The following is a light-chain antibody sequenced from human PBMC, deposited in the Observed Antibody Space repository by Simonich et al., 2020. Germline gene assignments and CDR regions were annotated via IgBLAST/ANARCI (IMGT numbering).Light chain of an antibody. J-gene: IGKJ2*01. V-gene: IGKV3D-20*01. Sequence: EIVLTQSPGTLSLSPGERATLSCRASQSVSSSYLAWYQQNPGLAPRLLIYDASSRATGIPDRFSGSGSGTDLTLTISRLEPEDFAVYYCQQYGSSPYTFGQGTKLEIK. CDR1: QSVSSSY. CDR2: DAS. CDR3: QQYGSSPYT.